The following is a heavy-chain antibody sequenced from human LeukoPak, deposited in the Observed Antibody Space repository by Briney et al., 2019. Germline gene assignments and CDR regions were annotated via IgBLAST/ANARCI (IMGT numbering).Heavy chain of an antibody. J-gene: IGHJ5*02. D-gene: IGHD6-13*01. Sequence: GGSLRLSCAASGFTFSNFAMMWVRQAPGTGLQWVSTITGYGATFYADSVRGRFTIFRDTSMNTLFLQMNSLGAEDTAVYYCAKGAAAGKVDWFDPWAREPWSPSPQ. CDR2: ITGYGAT. CDR3: AKGAAAGKVDWFDP. CDR1: GFTFSNFA. V-gene: IGHV3-23*01.